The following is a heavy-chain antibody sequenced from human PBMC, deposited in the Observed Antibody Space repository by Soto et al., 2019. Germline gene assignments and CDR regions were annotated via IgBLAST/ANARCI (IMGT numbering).Heavy chain of an antibody. CDR1: GYTFTSYD. J-gene: IGHJ6*02. D-gene: IGHD3-16*01. Sequence: QVQLVQSGAEVKKPGASVKVSCKASGYTFTSYDINWVRQATGQGREWMGWMNPNSANKGYAQKCQGRVTMSRNTSMSTAYMERSSLWADITAVYYCARGGVWGMDVWGQGTTVTVSS. CDR3: ARGGVWGMDV. CDR2: MNPNSANK. V-gene: IGHV1-8*01.